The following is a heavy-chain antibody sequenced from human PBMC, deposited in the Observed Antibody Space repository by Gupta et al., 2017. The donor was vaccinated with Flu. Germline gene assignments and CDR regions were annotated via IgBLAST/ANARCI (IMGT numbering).Heavy chain of an antibody. CDR2: ISWNSGSI. Sequence: RQAPGKGLEWVSGISWNSGSIGYADSVKGRFTISRDNAKNSLYLQMNSLRAEDTAFYYCVKGFYSSSYYFGYWGQGTLVTVSS. CDR3: VKGFYSSSYYFGY. D-gene: IGHD6-6*01. J-gene: IGHJ4*02. V-gene: IGHV3-9*01.